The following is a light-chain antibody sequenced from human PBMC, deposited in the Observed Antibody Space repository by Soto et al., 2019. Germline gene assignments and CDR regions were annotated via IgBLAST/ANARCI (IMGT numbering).Light chain of an antibody. CDR1: QSVLYSSNNKNY. Sequence: DIVMTQFPDSLAVSLGERATINCKSSQSVLYSSNNKNYLAWYQQKPGQPPKLLIYWASTRESGVPDRFSGSGSWTDFTLTISSLQAEDVAVYYCQQCYSIPYTFGQGTKLEIK. CDR3: QQCYSIPYT. CDR2: WAS. J-gene: IGKJ2*01. V-gene: IGKV4-1*01.